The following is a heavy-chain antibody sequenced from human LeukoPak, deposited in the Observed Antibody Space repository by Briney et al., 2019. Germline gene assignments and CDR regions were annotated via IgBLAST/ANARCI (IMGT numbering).Heavy chain of an antibody. V-gene: IGHV3-23*01. CDR3: GRAPTKGTTAIFDY. Sequence: PGGSLRLSCAASGFTFSSYAMSWVRQAPGKGLGWVSAISGSGGSTYYADSVKGRFTISRDNSKNTLYLQMNSLRAEDTAVYYCGRAPTKGTTAIFDYWGQGTLVTVSS. CDR2: ISGSGGST. CDR1: GFTFSSYA. D-gene: IGHD5-24*01. J-gene: IGHJ4*02.